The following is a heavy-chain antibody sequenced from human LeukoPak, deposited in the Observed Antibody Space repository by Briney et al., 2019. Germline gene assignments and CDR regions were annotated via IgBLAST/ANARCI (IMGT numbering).Heavy chain of an antibody. CDR3: AKDLSQYSSSWYEDYFDY. Sequence: GSLRISFAASGFPFSNLAISWVPPAPGKGVGLGLAFSGSGGSTYYADSVKGRFTISRDNSKNTLYLQMNSLRAEDTAVYYCAKDLSQYSSSWYEDYFDYWGQGTLVTVSS. J-gene: IGHJ4*02. CDR2: FSGSGGST. D-gene: IGHD6-13*01. CDR1: GFPFSNLA. V-gene: IGHV3-23*01.